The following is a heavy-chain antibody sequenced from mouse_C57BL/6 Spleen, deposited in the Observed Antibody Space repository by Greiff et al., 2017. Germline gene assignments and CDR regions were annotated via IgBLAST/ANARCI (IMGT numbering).Heavy chain of an antibody. CDR3: TASMVRARSWCAY. J-gene: IGHJ3*01. V-gene: IGHV14-4*01. D-gene: IGHD2-1*01. CDR1: GFTIKDDY. Sequence: VQLQQSGAELVRPGASVKLSCTASGFTIKDDYMHWVKQRPEQGLEWVGWINPGNGDTYYAAKFQGRATLTADKSYNTAYLQLSSLTSEDTAVYYCTASMVRARSWCAYWGQGTLVTVSA. CDR2: INPGNGDT.